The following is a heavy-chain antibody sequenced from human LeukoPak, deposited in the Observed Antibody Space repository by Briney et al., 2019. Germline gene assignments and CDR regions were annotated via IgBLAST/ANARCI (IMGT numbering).Heavy chain of an antibody. CDR1: GGSISSYY. CDR2: IYYSGST. CDR3: ARSARIYYYYYYYMDV. D-gene: IGHD1-14*01. V-gene: IGHV4-59*08. J-gene: IGHJ6*03. Sequence: KPSETLSLTCTVSGGSISSYYWSWIRQPPGKGLEWIGYIYYSGSTNYNPSLKSRVTISVDTSKNQFSLKLSSVTAADTAVYYCARSARIYYYYYYYMDVWGKGTTVTVSS.